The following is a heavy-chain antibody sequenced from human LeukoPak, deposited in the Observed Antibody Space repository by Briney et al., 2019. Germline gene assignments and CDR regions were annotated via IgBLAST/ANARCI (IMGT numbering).Heavy chain of an antibody. CDR2: ISYSGST. J-gene: IGHJ5*02. CDR3: AREPGFDSSGYLNWFDP. D-gene: IGHD3-22*01. Sequence: SETLSLTCTVSGGSISNYFWSWIRQPPGKGLEWIACISYSGSTKYNPSLKSRVNISVDTSKNQLSLKLSSVTAADTAVYYCAREPGFDSSGYLNWFDPWGQGTLVTVSS. V-gene: IGHV4-59*01. CDR1: GGSISNYF.